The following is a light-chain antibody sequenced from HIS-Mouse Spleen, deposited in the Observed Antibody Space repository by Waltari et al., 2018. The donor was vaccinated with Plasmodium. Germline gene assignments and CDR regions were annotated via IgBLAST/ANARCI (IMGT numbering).Light chain of an antibody. CDR3: VLYMGSGISV. J-gene: IGLJ1*01. CDR2: STN. CDR1: SGSVSTSYY. Sequence: QTVVTQEPSFSVSPGGTVTLTCGLSSGSVSTSYYPSWYQQTPGQAPRTLIYSTNTRASGVPDRVSGSILGNKAALTITGAQADDESDYYCVLYMGSGISVFGTGTKVTVL. V-gene: IGLV8-61*01.